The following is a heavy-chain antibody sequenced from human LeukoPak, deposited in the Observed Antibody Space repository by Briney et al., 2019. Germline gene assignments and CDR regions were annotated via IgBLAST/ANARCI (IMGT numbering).Heavy chain of an antibody. Sequence: SVKVSCKASGGTFSSYAISSVRQAPGQGVEGMGRIIPICGTGKYAQKFQGRVTIITDESTSTAYMELSSLRSEDTAVYYCARDRGTVVSPFDPWGQGTLVTVSS. CDR1: GGTFSSYA. J-gene: IGHJ5*02. V-gene: IGHV1-69*05. D-gene: IGHD3-22*01. CDR2: IIPICGTG. CDR3: ARDRGTVVSPFDP.